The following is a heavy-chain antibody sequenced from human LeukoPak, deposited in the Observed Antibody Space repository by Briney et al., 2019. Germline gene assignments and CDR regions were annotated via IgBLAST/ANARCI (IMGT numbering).Heavy chain of an antibody. J-gene: IGHJ4*02. CDR3: ARGKSYGDFDY. D-gene: IGHD5-18*01. CDR2: INPNSGGT. CDR1: GYTLTELS. Sequence: ASVKVSCKVSGYTLTELSMHWVRQAPGQGLEWMGWINPNSGGTNFAQKSQGRVTMTRDTSISTAYMELTRLRSDDTAVYYCARGKSYGDFDYWGQGTLVTVSS. V-gene: IGHV1-2*02.